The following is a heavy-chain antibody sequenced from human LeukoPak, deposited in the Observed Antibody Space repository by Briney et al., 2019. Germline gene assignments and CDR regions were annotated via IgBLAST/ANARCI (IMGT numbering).Heavy chain of an antibody. CDR1: SGSLSSDNNY. J-gene: IGHJ4*02. Sequence: PSETLSLTCTVSSGSLSSDNNYWNWIRQPAGKGLEWIGRIYTSGRTSYNPSLKSRVAISVDTSKNRFSLKLASVTAADTAVYYCAREPFHSYGELLDWGRGTLVTVSS. CDR2: IYTSGRT. CDR3: AREPFHSYGELLD. D-gene: IGHD3-10*01. V-gene: IGHV4-61*02.